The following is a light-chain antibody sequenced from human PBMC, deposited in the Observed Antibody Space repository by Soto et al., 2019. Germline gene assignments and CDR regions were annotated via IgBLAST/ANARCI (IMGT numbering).Light chain of an antibody. CDR3: QQFASWPPIT. CDR2: GAS. CDR1: QTISTH. J-gene: IGKJ2*01. V-gene: IGKV3-15*01. Sequence: EVELTQSPVTLSVSGGARATLSCRSSQTISTHLAWDQQKPGQAPRLLIYGASTRATAVPARISGSGSGTDFTLTISRVQSEDAAVYYCQQFASWPPITFGQGNKLEIK.